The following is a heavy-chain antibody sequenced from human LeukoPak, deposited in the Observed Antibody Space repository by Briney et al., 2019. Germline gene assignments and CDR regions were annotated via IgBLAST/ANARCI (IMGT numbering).Heavy chain of an antibody. J-gene: IGHJ4*02. CDR3: AKGPNLGSWRAVDY. V-gene: IGHV3-23*01. Sequence: GGSLTHSCAASEFSFGSYDMSGVRQTLGEGLEWVSSISGDGLGIWYADSVKGRFTISRDKSRNTLYLQLNSLRPDDAAVYYCAKGPNLGSWRAVDYWGQGSLVTVSS. CDR2: ISGDGLGI. D-gene: IGHD3-10*01. CDR1: EFSFGSYD.